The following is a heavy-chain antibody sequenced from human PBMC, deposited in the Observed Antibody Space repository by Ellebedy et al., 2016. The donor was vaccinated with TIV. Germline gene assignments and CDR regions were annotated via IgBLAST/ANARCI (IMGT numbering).Heavy chain of an antibody. CDR1: GGSISSISYY. CDR2: IYYSGNT. CDR3: ARDEGSYLFEY. Sequence: MPSETLSLTCSVSGGSISSISYYWGWIRQPPGKGLEWIGSIYYSGNTYYNPSLKSRVTISVDTSKNQFSLKLSSVTAADTAVYYSARDEGSYLFEYWGRGTLVTVSS. D-gene: IGHD3-10*01. V-gene: IGHV4-39*07. J-gene: IGHJ4*02.